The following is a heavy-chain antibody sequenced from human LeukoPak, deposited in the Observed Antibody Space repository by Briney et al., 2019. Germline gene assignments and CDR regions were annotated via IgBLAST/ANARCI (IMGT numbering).Heavy chain of an antibody. V-gene: IGHV3-9*01. D-gene: IGHD1-1*01. J-gene: IGHJ4*02. CDR1: GFTFDDYA. CDR2: ISWNSGSI. CDR3: AREVLGTASAFDY. Sequence: PGGSLRLSCAASGFTFDDYAMHWVRQAPGKGLEWVSGISWNSGSIGYADSVKGRFTIFRDNAKNSLSLQMNSLRADDTAVYYCAREVLGTASAFDYWGQGTLVTVSS.